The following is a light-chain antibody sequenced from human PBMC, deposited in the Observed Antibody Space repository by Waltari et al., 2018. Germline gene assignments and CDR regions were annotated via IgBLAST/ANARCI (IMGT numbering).Light chain of an antibody. V-gene: IGKV3-11*01. CDR1: QSVSSY. CDR2: DAS. CDR3: QQRSNWPLLT. J-gene: IGKJ4*01. Sequence: EIVLTQSPATLSLSPGERATLSCRASQSVSSYLAWYQQKPGQAPRLLIYDASNRATGIPARFSGSGSWTDFTLTISSLEPEEFAVYYCQQRSNWPLLTFGGGTKVEIK.